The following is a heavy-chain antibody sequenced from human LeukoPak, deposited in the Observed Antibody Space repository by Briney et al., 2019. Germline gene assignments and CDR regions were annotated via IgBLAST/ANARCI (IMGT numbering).Heavy chain of an antibody. CDR1: GGTFSSYA. V-gene: IGHV1-69*13. CDR2: IIPIFGTA. D-gene: IGHD1-26*01. J-gene: IGHJ6*03. Sequence: GASVKVSCKASGGTFSSYAISWVRQAPGQGLEWMGGIIPIFGTANYAQKLQGRVTITADESTSTAYMELSSLRSEDTAVYYCARVVELPSYYYYYYMDVWGKGTTVTISS. CDR3: ARVVELPSYYYYYYMDV.